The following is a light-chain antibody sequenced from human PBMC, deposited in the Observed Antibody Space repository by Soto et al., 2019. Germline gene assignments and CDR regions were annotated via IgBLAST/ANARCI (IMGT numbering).Light chain of an antibody. Sequence: EIVMTQSPATLSVSPGERATLSCRASQSVSSNLAWYQQKPGQAPRLLIYGASTRATGIPARFSGSGSGTDFTLNISSLLSEDFAVYYCQQYNNWLRITFGQGTRLEIK. CDR3: QQYNNWLRIT. V-gene: IGKV3-15*01. CDR1: QSVSSN. J-gene: IGKJ5*01. CDR2: GAS.